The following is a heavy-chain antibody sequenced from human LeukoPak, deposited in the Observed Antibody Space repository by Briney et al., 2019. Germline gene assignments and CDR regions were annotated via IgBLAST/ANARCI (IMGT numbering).Heavy chain of an antibody. CDR3: ARDPSPEDTRGYYDGLDI. D-gene: IGHD3-22*01. Sequence: GGSLRLSCEGSGFQFSKDWMTWVRQAPGKGLEWVANIKEDASLKNYADSVKGRFTISRDNTKNSLFLQMNSLRAEDTAVYYCARDPSPEDTRGYYDGLDIWGPGTRVTVSS. V-gene: IGHV3-7*01. J-gene: IGHJ3*02. CDR2: IKEDASLK. CDR1: GFQFSKDW.